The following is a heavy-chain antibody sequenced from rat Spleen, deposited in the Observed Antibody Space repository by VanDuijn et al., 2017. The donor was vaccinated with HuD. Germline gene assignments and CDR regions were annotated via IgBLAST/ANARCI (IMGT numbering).Heavy chain of an antibody. V-gene: IGHV5-62*01. CDR3: ARTGAFYGYNYGYWYFDF. D-gene: IGHD1-9*01. J-gene: IGHJ1*01. CDR1: GFTFSRHG. Sequence: VLLVESGGGLVQPGKSLKLSCSASGFTFSRHGMHWIRQTPGQGLDWVAYISSSSGTVYADAVKGRFTISRDNAKNTLYLQLNSLKSEDTTFYYCARTGAFYGYNYGYWYFDFWGPGTMVTVST. CDR2: ISSSSGT.